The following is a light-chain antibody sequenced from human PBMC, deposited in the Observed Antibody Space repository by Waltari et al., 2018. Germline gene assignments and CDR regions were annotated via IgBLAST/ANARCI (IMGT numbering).Light chain of an antibody. Sequence: IVLTPSPGTLSLSPGERATLSCRASQTVRRSLAWYQQKPGQAPTLLIYGASTRATGIPDRFTGSGSGTDFSLTISSLEPEDFAIYFCQHYVRLPATFGQGTKVEIK. V-gene: IGKV3-20*01. CDR3: QHYVRLPAT. CDR2: GAS. CDR1: QTVRRS. J-gene: IGKJ1*01.